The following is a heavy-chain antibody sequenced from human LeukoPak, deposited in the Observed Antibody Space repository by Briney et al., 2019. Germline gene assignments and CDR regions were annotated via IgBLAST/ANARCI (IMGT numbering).Heavy chain of an antibody. V-gene: IGHV3-74*01. CDR1: GFTFSRYW. CDR2: INSDGSST. D-gene: IGHD5-18*01. CDR3: ARGGGYSYGWNDY. J-gene: IGHJ4*02. Sequence: GGSLRLSCAASGFTFSRYWMHWVRQAPGKWLVWVSRINSDGSSTNYADSVKGRFIISRDNAKNTLYLQMNSLRAEDTAVYYCARGGGYSYGWNDYWGQGTLVTVSS.